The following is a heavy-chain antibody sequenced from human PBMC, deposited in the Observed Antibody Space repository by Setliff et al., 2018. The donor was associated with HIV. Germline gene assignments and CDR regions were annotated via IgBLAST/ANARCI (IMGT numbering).Heavy chain of an antibody. CDR2: INHTGNT. J-gene: IGHJ4*02. V-gene: IGHV4-34*01. CDR3: ARLNWGSAVEY. D-gene: IGHD7-27*01. Sequence: PSETLSLTCAVYGGSFSGYHWNWIRQFPGKGLEWIGEINHTGNTQYNPSLKSRVTMSEETSKNQFSLHLSSVTAADTAIYYCARLNWGSAVEYWGQGTLVTVSS. CDR1: GGSFSGYH.